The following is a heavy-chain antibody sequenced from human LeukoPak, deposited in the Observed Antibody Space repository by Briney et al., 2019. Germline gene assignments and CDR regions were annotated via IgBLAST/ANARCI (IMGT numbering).Heavy chain of an antibody. V-gene: IGHV4-34*01. J-gene: IGHJ4*02. CDR1: GASFSGYY. D-gene: IGHD6-6*01. CDR3: ASGSETTYSSSSFDY. Sequence: SETLSLTCAVYGASFSGYYWSWIRHPPGEGLEWIGEINHSGSTNYNPSLKSRVPISVDTSKNQFSLKLSSVTAAEPPVYYCASGSETTYSSSSFDYGSQGTLVTVSS. CDR2: INHSGST.